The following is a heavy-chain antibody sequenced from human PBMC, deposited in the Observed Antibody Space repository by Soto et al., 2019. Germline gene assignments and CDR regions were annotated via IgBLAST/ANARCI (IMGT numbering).Heavy chain of an antibody. CDR2: LGVSGGT. J-gene: IGHJ4*02. Sequence: PGGSLRLSCEASGFTFSSCAMSWVRQAPGKGLEWVSSLGVSGGTYYADSVKGRFTISRDHSKNTLYLQMDSLRAEDTALYYCAKRGCSSGSTLRNFDCWGRGTLVTVSS. V-gene: IGHV3-23*01. D-gene: IGHD6-19*01. CDR3: AKRGCSSGSTLRNFDC. CDR1: GFTFSSCA.